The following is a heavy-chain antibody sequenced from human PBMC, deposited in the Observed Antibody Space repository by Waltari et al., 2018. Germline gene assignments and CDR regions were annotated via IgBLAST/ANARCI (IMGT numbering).Heavy chain of an antibody. CDR2: SRDKGSSHTT. CDR1: GFTLSDPY. D-gene: IGHD3-22*01. J-gene: IGHJ4*02. Sequence: EVQLVESGGGLVQPGGSLSLSCAAPGFTLSDPYFEWVRQAPGKGLEWVGRSRDKGSSHTTEYAASVKGRFTISRDDSKNSLYLQMNSLKTEDTAVYYCARGYSYASGAYCSDYWGQGTLVTVSS. CDR3: ARGYSYASGAYCSDY. V-gene: IGHV3-72*01.